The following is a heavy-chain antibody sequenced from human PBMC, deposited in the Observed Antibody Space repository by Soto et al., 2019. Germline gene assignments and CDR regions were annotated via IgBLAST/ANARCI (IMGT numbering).Heavy chain of an antibody. V-gene: IGHV3-23*01. CDR2: ISGSGLST. D-gene: IGHD2-2*01. CDR1: GFTFSSYA. CDR3: AKGRGYCTSTSCYVGGDY. J-gene: IGHJ4*02. Sequence: EVQLLESGGGLVQPGGSLRLSCAASGFTFSSYAMSWVRQAPGKGLEWVSAISGSGLSTYYADSVKGRFTISRDNSKNTLYLQMNSLRAEDTAVYYCAKGRGYCTSTSCYVGGDYWGQGTLVTVSS.